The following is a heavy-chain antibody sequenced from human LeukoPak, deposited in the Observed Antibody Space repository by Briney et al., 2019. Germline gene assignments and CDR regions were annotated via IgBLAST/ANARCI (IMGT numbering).Heavy chain of an antibody. CDR3: ARAGSGEWLLKVGWFDP. V-gene: IGHV1-69*05. CDR2: IIPIFGTA. CDR1: GGTFSSYA. D-gene: IGHD3-3*01. Sequence: GSSVKVSCKASGGTFSSYAISWVRQAPGQGLEWMGGIIPIFGTANYAQKFQGRVTITRNTSISTAYMELSSLRSEDTAVYYCARAGSGEWLLKVGWFDPWGQGTLVTVSS. J-gene: IGHJ5*02.